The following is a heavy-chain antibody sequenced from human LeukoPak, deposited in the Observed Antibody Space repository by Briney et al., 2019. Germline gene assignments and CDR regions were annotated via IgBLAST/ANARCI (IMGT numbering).Heavy chain of an antibody. D-gene: IGHD2-15*01. V-gene: IGHV1-8*01. CDR2: MNPNSGNA. CDR1: GYTFTIYD. CDR3: AISRVVGAARFAFDI. J-gene: IGHJ3*02. Sequence: ASVKVSCKASGYTFTIYDINWVRQVPGQGLEWMGWMNPNSGNAGYAQMFQGRVTMTRDTSINTAYVELSSLRSEDTAVSYCAISRVVGAARFAFDIWGQGTMITVSS.